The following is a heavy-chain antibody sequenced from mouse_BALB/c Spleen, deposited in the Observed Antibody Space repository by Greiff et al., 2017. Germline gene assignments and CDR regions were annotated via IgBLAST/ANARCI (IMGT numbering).Heavy chain of an antibody. CDR1: GYTFTSYW. J-gene: IGHJ4*01. Sequence: EVQLQQSGTVLARPGASVKMSCKASGYTFTSYWMHWVKQRPGQGLEWIGAIYPGNSDTSYNQKFKGKAKLTAVTSTSTAYMELSSLTNEDSAVYYCTRSRGYGYAMDYWGQGTSVTVSS. D-gene: IGHD2-2*01. CDR2: IYPGNSDT. CDR3: TRSRGYGYAMDY. V-gene: IGHV1-5*01.